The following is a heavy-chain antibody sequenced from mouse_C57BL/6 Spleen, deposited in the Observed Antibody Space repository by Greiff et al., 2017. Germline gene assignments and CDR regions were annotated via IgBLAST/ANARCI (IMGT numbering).Heavy chain of an antibody. Sequence: DVQLVESEGGLVQPGSSMKLSCTASGFTFSDYYMAWVRPVPEKGLEWVANINYDGSSTYYLDSLKSRFIISRDNAKNSLYLQMSSLQSEDTATYYWAREDYYGTNWYFDVWGTGTTVTVSS. V-gene: IGHV5-16*01. CDR3: AREDYYGTNWYFDV. CDR1: GFTFSDYY. J-gene: IGHJ1*03. CDR2: INYDGSST. D-gene: IGHD1-1*01.